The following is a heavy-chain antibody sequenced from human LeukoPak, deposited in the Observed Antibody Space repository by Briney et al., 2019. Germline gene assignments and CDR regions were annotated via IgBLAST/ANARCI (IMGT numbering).Heavy chain of an antibody. CDR2: ISSGGSST. D-gene: IGHD6-13*01. J-gene: IGHJ4*02. Sequence: GGSLRLSCAASGFTFSSYWMHWVRQAPGKGLVWVSRISSGGSSTIYADSVKGRFTISRDNAKNTLYLQMNSLRAEDTAVYYCALWSSWFSFDYWGQGTLVTVSS. CDR1: GFTFSSYW. V-gene: IGHV3-74*01. CDR3: ALWSSWFSFDY.